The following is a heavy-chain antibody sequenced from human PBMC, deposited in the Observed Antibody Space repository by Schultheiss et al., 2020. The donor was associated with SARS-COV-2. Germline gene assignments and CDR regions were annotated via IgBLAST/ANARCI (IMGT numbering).Heavy chain of an antibody. D-gene: IGHD3-10*02. Sequence: GVSLKISCAASGFTFSNSDMNWVRQAPGKGLEWEANIKQDGSEKYYAESVKGRFTMSRDNAKNSLYLQMNSLRAEDTAVYYCARESLTYYDVVLSYYYCYGSDVWGQGATVTASS. J-gene: IGHJ6*02. CDR2: IKQDGSEK. CDR3: ARESLTYYDVVLSYYYCYGSDV. V-gene: IGHV3-7*01. CDR1: GFTFSNSD.